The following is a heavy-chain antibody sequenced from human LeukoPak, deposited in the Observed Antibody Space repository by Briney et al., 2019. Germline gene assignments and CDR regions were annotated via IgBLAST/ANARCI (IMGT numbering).Heavy chain of an antibody. J-gene: IGHJ3*02. Sequence: SQTLSLTCTVSGGSISSGGYYWSWIRQHPGKGLEWIGYIYYSGGTYYNPSLKSRVTISVDTSKNQFSLKLSSVTAADTAVYYCANWGSPAFDIWGQGTMVTVSS. CDR1: GGSISSGGYY. V-gene: IGHV4-31*03. D-gene: IGHD3-16*01. CDR3: ANWGSPAFDI. CDR2: IYYSGGT.